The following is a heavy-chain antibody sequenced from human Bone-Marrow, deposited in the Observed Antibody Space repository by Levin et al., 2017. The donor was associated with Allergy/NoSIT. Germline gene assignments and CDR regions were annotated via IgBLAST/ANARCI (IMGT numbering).Heavy chain of an antibody. V-gene: IGHV4-39*01. CDR2: IYYSGST. D-gene: IGHD6-19*01. CDR3: AFVEEGLATWRT. CDR1: GGSISTRSYY. J-gene: IGHJ3*01. Sequence: KSSETLSLTCTVSGGSISTRSYYWGWIRQPPGKGLEWIGSIYYSGSTYYNPSLKSRVTISVDTSKNQFSLKLSSVTAADTAAYYCAFVEEGLATWRTWGQGTMVTVSS.